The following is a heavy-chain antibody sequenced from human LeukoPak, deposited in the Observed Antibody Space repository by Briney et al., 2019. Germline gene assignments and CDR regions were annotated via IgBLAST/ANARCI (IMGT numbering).Heavy chain of an antibody. CDR1: GGTFSNYP. J-gene: IGHJ4*02. V-gene: IGHV1-8*03. Sequence: ASVKVSCKASGGTFSNYPISWVRQAPGQGLEWMGWMNPNSGNTGYAQKFQGRVTITRNTSISTAYMELSSLRSEDTAVYYCAKDMDVGDYGSGDYFDCCGQGTLVTVSS. D-gene: IGHD3-10*01. CDR2: MNPNSGNT. CDR3: AKDMDVGDYGSGDYFDC.